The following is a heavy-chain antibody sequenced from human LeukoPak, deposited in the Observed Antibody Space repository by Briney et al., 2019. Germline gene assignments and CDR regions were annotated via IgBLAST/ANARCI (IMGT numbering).Heavy chain of an antibody. CDR3: ARTPLGGYSSGGSIPLFHRN. CDR1: GFTFSSYD. CDR2: ISYDGRNK. Sequence: GGSLRLSCAASGFTFSSYDMHWVRQAPGKGLEWVALISYDGRNKYCADSVKGRFTISRDNSKNTLYLQINSLRAEDTAVYYCARTPLGGYSSGGSIPLFHRNWGQGTLVTVSS. J-gene: IGHJ4*02. D-gene: IGHD2-15*01. V-gene: IGHV3-30*04.